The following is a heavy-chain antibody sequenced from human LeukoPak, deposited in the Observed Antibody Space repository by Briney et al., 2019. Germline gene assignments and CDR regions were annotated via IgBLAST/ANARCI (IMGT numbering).Heavy chain of an antibody. CDR2: IKKDGSEK. V-gene: IGHV3-7*01. CDR1: GFSFSDYW. Sequence: GGSLRLSCAASGFSFSDYWMSWVRQAPGKGLEWVANIKKDGSEKYYVDSVKGRFTISRDNAKNSLYLQMNSLRAEDTAVYYCARKSGLDYWGQGTLVTVSS. D-gene: IGHD6-25*01. CDR3: ARKSGLDY. J-gene: IGHJ4*02.